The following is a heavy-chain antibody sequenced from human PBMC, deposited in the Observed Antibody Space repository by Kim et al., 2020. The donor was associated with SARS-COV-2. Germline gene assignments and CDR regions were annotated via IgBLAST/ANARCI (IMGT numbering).Heavy chain of an antibody. D-gene: IGHD1-1*01. CDR2: INHSGST. Sequence: SETLSLTCAVYGGSFSGYYWSWIRQPPGKGLEWIGEINHSGSTNYNPSLKSRVTISVDTSKNQFSLKLSSVTAADTAVYYCARGRVETGTQGSHWFDPWGQGTLVTVSS. J-gene: IGHJ5*02. CDR3: ARGRVETGTQGSHWFDP. CDR1: GGSFSGYY. V-gene: IGHV4-34*01.